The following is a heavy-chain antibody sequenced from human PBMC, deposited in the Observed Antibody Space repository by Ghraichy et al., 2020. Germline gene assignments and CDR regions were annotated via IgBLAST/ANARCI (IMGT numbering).Heavy chain of an antibody. CDR3: AREEIVVVPAARCGRFDP. D-gene: IGHD2-2*01. CDR2: IYYSGST. V-gene: IGHV4-30-4*01. J-gene: IGHJ5*02. Sequence: TLSLTCTVSGGSISSGDYYWSWIRQPPGKGLEWIGYIYYSGSTSYNPSLKSRVTISVDTSKNQFSLKLSSVTAADTAVYYCAREEIVVVPAARCGRFDPWGQGTLVTVSS. CDR1: GGSISSGDYY.